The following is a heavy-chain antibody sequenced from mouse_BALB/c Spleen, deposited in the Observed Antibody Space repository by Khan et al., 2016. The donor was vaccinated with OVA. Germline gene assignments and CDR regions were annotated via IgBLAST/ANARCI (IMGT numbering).Heavy chain of an antibody. V-gene: IGHV3-5*02. Sequence: VQLKESGPGLVKPSQTVSLTCTVTGISITSGNYRWSWLRQFPGNKLEWIGNIYYSGTVTYNPSLTSRTTTTRDTSNNQFLLEMNSLTAEDTATYYCARDYGGRYGYLDVWGAGTTVTVSS. D-gene: IGHD1-1*02. CDR1: GISITSGNYR. CDR2: IYYSGTV. J-gene: IGHJ1*01. CDR3: ARDYGGRYGYLDV.